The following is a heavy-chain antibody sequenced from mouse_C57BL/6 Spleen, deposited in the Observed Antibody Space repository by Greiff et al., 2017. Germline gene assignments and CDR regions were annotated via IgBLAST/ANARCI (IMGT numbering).Heavy chain of an antibody. CDR2: IDPSDSET. CDR1: GYTFTSYW. J-gene: IGHJ2*01. Sequence: QVQLQQSGAELVRPGSSVKLSCKASGYTFTSYWMHWGKQRPIQGLEWIGNIDPSDSETNYNQKFKDKATLTVDKSSSTAYMQLSSLTSEDSAVYYCARNWDFDYWGQGTTLTVSS. CDR3: ARNWDFDY. V-gene: IGHV1-52*01.